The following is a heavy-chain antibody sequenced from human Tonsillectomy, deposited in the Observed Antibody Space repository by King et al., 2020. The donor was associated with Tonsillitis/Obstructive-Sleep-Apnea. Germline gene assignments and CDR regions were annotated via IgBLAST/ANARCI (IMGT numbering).Heavy chain of an antibody. CDR2: INSDGSSI. CDR3: VRMYYDSSGYYRYYYYGMDV. J-gene: IGHJ6*02. Sequence: VQLVESGGGLVQPGGSLRLSCAASGFTFSSFWMHWVRQAPGKGLVWVSRINSDGSSISYADSVKGRFTISRDNAKNTLYLQMNSLRAEDTAVYYCVRMYYDSSGYYRYYYYGMDVWGQGTTVTVSS. V-gene: IGHV3-74*01. D-gene: IGHD3-22*01. CDR1: GFTFSSFW.